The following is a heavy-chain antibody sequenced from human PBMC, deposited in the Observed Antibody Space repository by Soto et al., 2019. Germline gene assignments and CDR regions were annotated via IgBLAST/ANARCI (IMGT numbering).Heavy chain of an antibody. CDR1: GFNFNTYT. J-gene: IGHJ4*02. D-gene: IGHD3-22*01. V-gene: IGHV3-21*01. Sequence: EVQLVESGGGLVKPGASLRLSCVASGFNFNTYTMSWVRQAPGKGLEWVSSISSKSAYIYYADSVEGRFTVSRDNAKTSLYLQMTALRADDTAVYYCARVGRYYSESTESDWGQGTLVTVSS. CDR3: ARVGRYYSESTESD. CDR2: ISSKSAYI.